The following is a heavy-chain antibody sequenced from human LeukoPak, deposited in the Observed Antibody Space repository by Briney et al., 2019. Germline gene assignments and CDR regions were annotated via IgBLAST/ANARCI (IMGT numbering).Heavy chain of an antibody. CDR2: INGDGTSA. V-gene: IGHV3-74*01. CDR1: GFTLRNSW. J-gene: IGHJ6*03. D-gene: IGHD2-21*02. CDR3: ARVAYCGGDCYSLDYYYMDV. Sequence: GGSLGFSCAASGFTLRNSWMHWFRQTPGKGLLWASRINGDGTSATYAGSVKGRFTISRDNAKNTLYLQMNSLRAEDTAVYYCARVAYCGGDCYSLDYYYMDVWGKGTTVTVSS.